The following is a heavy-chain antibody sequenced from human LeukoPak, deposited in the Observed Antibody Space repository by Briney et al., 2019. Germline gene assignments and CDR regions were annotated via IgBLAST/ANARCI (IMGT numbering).Heavy chain of an antibody. Sequence: GASVKVSCKASGYTFTSYGISLVRQAPGQGLEWIGWISAYNGNTNYAQKLQGRVTMTTDTSTSTAYMELRSLRSDDTAVYYCAREKRAAPGGVFDYWGQGTLVTVSS. J-gene: IGHJ4*02. D-gene: IGHD6-6*01. CDR3: AREKRAAPGGVFDY. CDR1: GYTFTSYG. V-gene: IGHV1-18*01. CDR2: ISAYNGNT.